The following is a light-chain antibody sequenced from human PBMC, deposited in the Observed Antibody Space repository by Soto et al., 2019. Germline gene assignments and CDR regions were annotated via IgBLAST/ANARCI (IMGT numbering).Light chain of an antibody. J-gene: IGKJ4*01. CDR3: HQRSNWPYLT. CDR1: QSVSGY. Sequence: ELVLTQSPDTLSLSPGERATLSCRASQSVSGYLGWYQQKPGQAHRLLIYDASNRAYGVPARFRGSGSGTNFQRPSARLEPDDFAVYYSHQRSNWPYLTFGGGTRM. V-gene: IGKV3-11*01. CDR2: DAS.